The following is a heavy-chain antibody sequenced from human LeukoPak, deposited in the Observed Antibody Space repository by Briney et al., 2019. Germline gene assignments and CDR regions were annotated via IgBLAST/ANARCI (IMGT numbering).Heavy chain of an antibody. J-gene: IGHJ5*02. CDR3: VRLGSIGPGNWYKLFDP. CDR2: INTDGSIT. V-gene: IGHV3-74*01. Sequence: GGSLRLSCAASGFTFSDYWIHWVRQAPGKGLVWVSRINTDGSITNYADSVKGRFSISRDNAKNTLYLQMSSLRVEDTALYYCVRLGSIGPGNWYKLFDPWGQGSLVTVSS. D-gene: IGHD6-13*01. CDR1: GFTFSDYW.